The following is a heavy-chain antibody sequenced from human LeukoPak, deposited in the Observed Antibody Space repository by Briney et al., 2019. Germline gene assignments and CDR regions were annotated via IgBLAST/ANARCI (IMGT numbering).Heavy chain of an antibody. D-gene: IGHD3-3*01. J-gene: IGHJ4*02. V-gene: IGHV3-9*01. Sequence: PGGSLRLSCAASGFTFDDYAMHWVRHAPGKGLEWVSGISWNSGSIGYADSVKGRFTISRDNAKNSLYLQMNSLRAEDTALYYCAKVGGSYYDFWSGYSYFDYWGQGTLVTVSS. CDR2: ISWNSGSI. CDR1: GFTFDDYA. CDR3: AKVGGSYYDFWSGYSYFDY.